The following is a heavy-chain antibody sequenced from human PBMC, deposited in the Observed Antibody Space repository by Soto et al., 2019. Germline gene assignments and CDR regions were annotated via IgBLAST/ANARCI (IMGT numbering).Heavy chain of an antibody. CDR1: GYTFTSYG. CDR3: ARADDFWSGYRQGWFDP. J-gene: IGHJ5*02. D-gene: IGHD3-3*01. V-gene: IGHV1-18*01. CDR2: ISAYNGNT. Sequence: ASVKVSCKASGYTFTSYGISWVRQAPGQGLEWMGWISAYNGNTNYAQKLQGRVTMTTDTSTSTAYMELRSLRSDDTAVYYCARADDFWSGYRQGWFDPWGQGTLVTVSS.